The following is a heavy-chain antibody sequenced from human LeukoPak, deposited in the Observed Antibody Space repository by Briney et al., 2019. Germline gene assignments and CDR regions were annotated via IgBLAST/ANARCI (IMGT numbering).Heavy chain of an antibody. J-gene: IGHJ4*02. Sequence: PSETLSLTCTVSGGSISSYYWSWIRQPPGKGLEWIGYIYYSGSTNYNPSLKSRVTISVDTSKNQFSLKLSSMTAADTAVYYCAREGGGWFDFWGQGTLVTVSS. CDR3: AREGGGWFDF. D-gene: IGHD3-16*01. CDR1: GGSISSYY. V-gene: IGHV4-59*01. CDR2: IYYSGST.